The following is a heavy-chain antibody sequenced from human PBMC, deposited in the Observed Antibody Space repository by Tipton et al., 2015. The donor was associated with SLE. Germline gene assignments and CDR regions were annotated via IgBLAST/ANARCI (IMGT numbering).Heavy chain of an antibody. CDR1: GGSFSGYY. J-gene: IGHJ4*02. CDR2: INHSGRT. D-gene: IGHD3-16*01. V-gene: IGHV4-34*01. CDR3: ASRGGEDLDY. Sequence: LRLSCAVYGGSFSGYYWSWIRQPPGKGLEWIGEINHSGRTNYNPSLKSRVTISVDTSKNQFSLKLSSVTAADTAVYYCASRGGEDLDYWGQGTLVTVSS.